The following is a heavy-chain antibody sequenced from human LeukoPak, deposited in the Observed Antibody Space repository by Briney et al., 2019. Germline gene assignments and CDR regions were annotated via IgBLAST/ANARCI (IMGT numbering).Heavy chain of an antibody. J-gene: IGHJ4*02. D-gene: IGHD2-15*01. Sequence: PGGSLRLSCAASGFTFSNYAMSWVRQAPGKGLEWVSGISASGGSYYADSVKGRFTVSRDISKNTLYLQMNSLRAEDTAVYFCAREPRDCTGGTCQSAEGYYFYYWSQGTLVTVSS. CDR3: AREPRDCTGGTCQSAEGYYFYY. CDR2: ISASGGS. CDR1: GFTFSNYA. V-gene: IGHV3-23*01.